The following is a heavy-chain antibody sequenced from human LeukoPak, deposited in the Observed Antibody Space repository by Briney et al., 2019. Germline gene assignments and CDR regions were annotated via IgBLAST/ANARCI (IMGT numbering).Heavy chain of an antibody. D-gene: IGHD5-12*01. CDR1: GGSMSSYY. Sequence: SETLSLTCTVSGGSMSSYYWSWIRQPPGKGLEWIGYIYYSGSTNYNPSLKSRVTISVDTSKNQFSLKLSSVTAADTAVYYCARDSRRGYSGYDDVGYDYWGQGTLVTVSS. CDR3: ARDSRRGYSGYDDVGYDY. J-gene: IGHJ4*02. CDR2: IYYSGST. V-gene: IGHV4-59*01.